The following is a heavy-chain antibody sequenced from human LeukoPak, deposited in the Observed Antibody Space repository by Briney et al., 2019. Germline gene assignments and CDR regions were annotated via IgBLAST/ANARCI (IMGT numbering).Heavy chain of an antibody. CDR2: IRDSGGST. J-gene: IGHJ5*02. Sequence: GGSLRLSCTVSGFTFSSYAMSWVRQAPGKGLEWVSTIRDSGGSTYYADSVKGRFTISRDNSKSTLYLQMNSLRAEDTAVYYCARALLRFLGWFDPWGQGTLVTVSS. CDR1: GFTFSSYA. CDR3: ARALLRFLGWFDP. V-gene: IGHV3-23*01. D-gene: IGHD3-3*01.